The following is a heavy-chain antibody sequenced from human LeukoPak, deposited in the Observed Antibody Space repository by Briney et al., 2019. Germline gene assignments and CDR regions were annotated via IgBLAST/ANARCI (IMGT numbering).Heavy chain of an antibody. CDR3: ARDPLRYQPLLYSRWFDP. CDR1: GYTFTGYY. J-gene: IGHJ5*02. D-gene: IGHD2-2*02. Sequence: ASVKVSCKASGYTFTGYYIHWVRQAPGQGLEWVGWIRGDNGNTNYAQKLQGRVTMTTDTSTSTAYMELRSLRSDDTAVYYCARDPLRYQPLLYSRWFDPWGQGTLVTVSS. V-gene: IGHV1-18*04. CDR2: IRGDNGNT.